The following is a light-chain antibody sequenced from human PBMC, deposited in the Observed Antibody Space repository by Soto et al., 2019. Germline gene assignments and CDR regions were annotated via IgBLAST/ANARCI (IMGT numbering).Light chain of an antibody. CDR2: GAS. CDR1: QSVSSN. CDR3: QQYNNWALMYT. Sequence: EIVMTQSPATLSVSPGERATLSCRASQSVSSNLAWYQQKPGQAPRLLIYGASARATGIPARSSGSGSGTEFTLTICTLQSEDFAVYYCQQYNNWALMYTFGQGTKLEIK. V-gene: IGKV3-15*01. J-gene: IGKJ2*01.